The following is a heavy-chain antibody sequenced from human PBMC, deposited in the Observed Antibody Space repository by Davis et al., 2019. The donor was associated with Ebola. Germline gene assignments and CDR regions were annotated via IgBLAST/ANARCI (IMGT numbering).Heavy chain of an antibody. D-gene: IGHD3-3*01. CDR3: ARSYPRVRFGVVILSENWFDP. V-gene: IGHV3-11*01. Sequence: GESLKISCAASGFTFSDYYMSWIRQAPGKGLEWVSYISSSGSTIYYADSVKGRFTIPRDNAKNSLYLQMNSLRAEDTAVYYCARSYPRVRFGVVILSENWFDPWGQGTLVTVSS. CDR1: GFTFSDYY. CDR2: ISSSGSTI. J-gene: IGHJ5*02.